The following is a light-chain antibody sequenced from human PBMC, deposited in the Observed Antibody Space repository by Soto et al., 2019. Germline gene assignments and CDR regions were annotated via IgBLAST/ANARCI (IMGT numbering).Light chain of an antibody. V-gene: IGLV1-51*01. CDR1: SFNIGDNY. CDR2: DNN. Sequence: QSVLTQPPSVSAAPGQKVTISCSGGSFNIGDNYVSWYQQLPGTAPKLLIYDNNKRPSGIPDRFSGSKSGTSGTLDITGLQTGDEADYYCATWDGSLPGEVFGGGTKVTVL. CDR3: ATWDGSLPGEV. J-gene: IGLJ2*01.